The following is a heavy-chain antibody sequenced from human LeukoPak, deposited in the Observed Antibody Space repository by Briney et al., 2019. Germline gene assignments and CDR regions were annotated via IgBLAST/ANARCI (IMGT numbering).Heavy chain of an antibody. CDR3: ASPDPEDYGGNSGENWFDP. CDR1: GFTFSSYS. V-gene: IGHV3-21*01. J-gene: IGHJ5*02. Sequence: GGSLRLSCAASGFTFSSYSMNWVRQAPGKGLEWVSSISSSSSYIYYADSVKGRFTISSDNAKNSLYLQMNSLRAEDTAVYYCASPDPEDYGGNSGENWFDPWGQGTLVTVSS. CDR2: ISSSSSYI. D-gene: IGHD4-23*01.